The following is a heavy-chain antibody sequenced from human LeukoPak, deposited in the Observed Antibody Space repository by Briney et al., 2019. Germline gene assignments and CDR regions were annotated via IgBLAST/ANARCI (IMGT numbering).Heavy chain of an antibody. CDR3: ARDRVSGSGSIDY. D-gene: IGHD3-10*01. CDR1: GFTFSSYS. Sequence: GGSLRLSCAASGFTFSSYSMNWVRQAPGKGLEWVSSISSSSSYIYYADSVKGRFTISRDNAKNSLYLQMNSLRVEDTAVYYCARDRVSGSGSIDYWGQGTLVTVPS. V-gene: IGHV3-21*01. J-gene: IGHJ4*02. CDR2: ISSSSSYI.